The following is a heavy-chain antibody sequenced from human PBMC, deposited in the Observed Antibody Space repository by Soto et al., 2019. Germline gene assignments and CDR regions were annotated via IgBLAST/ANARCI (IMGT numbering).Heavy chain of an antibody. Sequence: QVQLQQWGAGLPKPSETLSLTCAVYGAPFSGYYWTWIRQPPGKGLEWIGEINHTGSTKYNPSLKSRVTISLDTSKNQFSLSLRSVTAADTAVYYCARGREIFGAVTPFEYWGQGIQVAVSS. D-gene: IGHD3-3*01. CDR2: INHTGST. J-gene: IGHJ4*02. CDR1: GAPFSGYY. CDR3: ARGREIFGAVTPFEY. V-gene: IGHV4-34*02.